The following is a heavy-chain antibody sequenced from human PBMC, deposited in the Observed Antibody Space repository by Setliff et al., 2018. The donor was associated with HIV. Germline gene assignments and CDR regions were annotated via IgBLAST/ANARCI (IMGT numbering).Heavy chain of an antibody. CDR1: GYTFTSYG. CDR2: ISAHNGKT. J-gene: IGHJ4*02. Sequence: GASVKVSCKASGYTFTSYGISWVRQAPGQGLEWMGWISAHNGKTNNAQKLQGRVTMTTDTSTSTAYMELRSLRSDDTAVYYCARIRSWYDSSGYSDYWGQGTLVTVSS. D-gene: IGHD3-22*01. V-gene: IGHV1-18*01. CDR3: ARIRSWYDSSGYSDY.